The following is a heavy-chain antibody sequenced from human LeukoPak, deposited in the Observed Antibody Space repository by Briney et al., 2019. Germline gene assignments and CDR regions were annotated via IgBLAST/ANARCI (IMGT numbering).Heavy chain of an antibody. CDR1: GGTFSSYA. Sequence: SVRVSCKASGGTFSSYAISWVRQAPGQGLEWMGRIIPIFGIANYAQKFQGRVTITADKPTSTAYMELSSLRSEDTAVYYCARSPGAAAQYYYYGMDVWGQGTTVTVSS. CDR3: ARSPGAAAQYYYYGMDV. V-gene: IGHV1-69*04. J-gene: IGHJ6*02. D-gene: IGHD6-13*01. CDR2: IIPIFGIA.